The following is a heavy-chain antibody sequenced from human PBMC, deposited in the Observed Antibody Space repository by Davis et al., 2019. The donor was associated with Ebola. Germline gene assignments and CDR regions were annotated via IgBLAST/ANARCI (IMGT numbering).Heavy chain of an antibody. CDR2: MNPNSGNT. J-gene: IGHJ6*04. V-gene: IGHV1-8*01. CDR3: ARYDANHYGPRPVWDV. D-gene: IGHD3-10*01. Sequence: ASVKVSCKASEYTFTSYDINWVRQATGQGLEWMGWMNPNSGNTGYAQKFQGRVTMTRNTSISTAYMELSSLRSEDTAVYYCARYDANHYGPRPVWDVWGKGTSVTVSS. CDR1: EYTFTSYD.